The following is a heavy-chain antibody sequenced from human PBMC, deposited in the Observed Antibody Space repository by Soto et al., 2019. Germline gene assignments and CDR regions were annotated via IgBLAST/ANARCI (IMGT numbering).Heavy chain of an antibody. V-gene: IGHV3-21*01. D-gene: IGHD6-13*01. J-gene: IGHJ5*02. CDR1: GFTFSSYS. Sequence: VRLSCAASGFTFSSYSMNWVRQAPGKGLEWVSSISSSSSYIYYADSVKGRFTISRDNAKNSLYLQMNSLRAEDTAVYYCARAEAAAGTGGPRWEFDPWGQGTMVTVSS. CDR3: ARAEAAAGTGGPRWEFDP. CDR2: ISSSSSYI.